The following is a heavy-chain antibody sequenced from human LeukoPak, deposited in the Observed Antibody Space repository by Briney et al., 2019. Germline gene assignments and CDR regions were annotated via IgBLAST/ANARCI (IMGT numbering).Heavy chain of an antibody. V-gene: IGHV4-59*08. J-gene: IGHJ4*02. CDR1: GGSVTDYY. Sequence: SETLSLTCTVSGGSVTDYYWSWIRQSPGKGLEWIGYIYYTGTSYNPSLKSRVTISVDTSKNQFSLKLSSVTAADTAVYYCARAPPSFHFDYWGQGTLVTVSS. CDR3: ARAPPSFHFDY. CDR2: IYYTGT.